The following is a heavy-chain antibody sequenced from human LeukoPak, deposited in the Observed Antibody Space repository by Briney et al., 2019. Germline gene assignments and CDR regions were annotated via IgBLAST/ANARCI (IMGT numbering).Heavy chain of an antibody. V-gene: IGHV1-46*01. Sequence: ASVKVSCKASGYTFTSYYMHWVRQAPGQGLEWMGIINPSGGSTSYAQKFQGRVTMTRDTSTSTVYMELSSLRSEDTAVYYCARDRGDYGDHLGAWYYYYYMDVWGKGTTVTISS. J-gene: IGHJ6*03. CDR3: ARDRGDYGDHLGAWYYYYYMDV. CDR2: INPSGGST. CDR1: GYTFTSYY. D-gene: IGHD4-17*01.